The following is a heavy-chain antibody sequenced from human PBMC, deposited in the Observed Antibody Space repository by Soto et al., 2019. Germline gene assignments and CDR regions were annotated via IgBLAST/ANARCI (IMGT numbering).Heavy chain of an antibody. CDR2: ISWNSGSI. J-gene: IGHJ6*02. D-gene: IGHD6-13*01. CDR1: GFTFDDYA. Sequence: GGSLRLSCAASGFTFDDYAMHWVRQAPGKRLEWVSGISWNSGSIGYADSVKGRFTISRDNAKNSLYLQMNSLRAEDTALYYCAKALAAADFYYYYGMDVWGQGTTVTVSS. V-gene: IGHV3-9*01. CDR3: AKALAAADFYYYYGMDV.